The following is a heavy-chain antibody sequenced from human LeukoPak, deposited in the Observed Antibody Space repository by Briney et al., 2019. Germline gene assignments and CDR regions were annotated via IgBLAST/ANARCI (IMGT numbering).Heavy chain of an antibody. Sequence: PSETLSLTCAVSGGSIRNSSFYWGWIRQPPGKGLEWIGSIYYRGSTYYNPSLKSRVTISVDMSENQVSLKLRSVTAADTAVYYCTEFYFDRSGYADYWGQGTLVTVSS. CDR3: TEFYFDRSGYADY. D-gene: IGHD3-22*01. CDR2: IYYRGST. J-gene: IGHJ4*02. CDR1: GGSIRNSSFY. V-gene: IGHV4-39*01.